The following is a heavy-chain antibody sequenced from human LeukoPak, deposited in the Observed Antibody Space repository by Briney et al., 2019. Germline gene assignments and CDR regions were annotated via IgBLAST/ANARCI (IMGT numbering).Heavy chain of an antibody. J-gene: IGHJ4*02. Sequence: ASVKVSCKASGYTFTSYDINWVRQAPGQGLEWMRWINPNSGGTNYAQKFQGRVTMTRDTSISTAYMELSRLRSDDTAVYYCAREKTVAGIPILDYWGQGTLVTVSS. CDR2: INPNSGGT. CDR3: AREKTVAGIPILDY. D-gene: IGHD6-19*01. V-gene: IGHV1-2*02. CDR1: GYTFTSYD.